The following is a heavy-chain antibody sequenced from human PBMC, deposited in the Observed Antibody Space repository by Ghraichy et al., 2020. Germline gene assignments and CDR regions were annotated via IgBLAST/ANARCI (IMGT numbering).Heavy chain of an antibody. CDR1: GDSVSSNSAA. CDR2: TYYRSKWYN. CDR3: AKSVYSSSWYDGATPFVV. D-gene: IGHD6-13*01. Sequence: SQTLSLTCAISGDSVSSNSAAWNWIRQSPSRGLEWLGRTYYRSKWYNDYAVSVKSRITINPDTSKNQFSLQLNSVTPEDTAVYYCAKSVYSSSWYDGATPFVVWGQGTLVTVSS. V-gene: IGHV6-1*01. J-gene: IGHJ4*02.